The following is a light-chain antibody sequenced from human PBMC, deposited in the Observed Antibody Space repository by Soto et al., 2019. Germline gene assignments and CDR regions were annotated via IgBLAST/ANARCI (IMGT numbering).Light chain of an antibody. J-gene: IGLJ2*01. CDR1: SSDVGAYNS. CDR3: CSYTSSSTLL. Sequence: QSVLTQPASVSGSPGQSITISCTGTSSDVGAYNSVSWYQLHPGKAPKVMIFDVSNRPSGVSNRFSGSKSGNTASLTISGLQAEDEADYFCCSYTSSSTLLFGGGTKVTVL. V-gene: IGLV2-14*01. CDR2: DVS.